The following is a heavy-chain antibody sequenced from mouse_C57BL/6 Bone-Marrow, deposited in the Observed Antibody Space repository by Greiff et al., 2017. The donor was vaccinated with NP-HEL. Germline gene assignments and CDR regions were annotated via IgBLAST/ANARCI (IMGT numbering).Heavy chain of an antibody. Sequence: EVQLQQSGPELVKPGASVKISCKASGYSFTGYYMHWVKQSSEKSLEWIGEINPSTGGTSYNQKFKGKATLTVDKSYSTAYMQLKSLTSEDSAVYYCARRDYYKAWFAYWGQGTLVTVSA. CDR3: ARRDYYKAWFAY. CDR1: GYSFTGYY. J-gene: IGHJ3*01. D-gene: IGHD2-12*01. V-gene: IGHV1-43*01. CDR2: INPSTGGT.